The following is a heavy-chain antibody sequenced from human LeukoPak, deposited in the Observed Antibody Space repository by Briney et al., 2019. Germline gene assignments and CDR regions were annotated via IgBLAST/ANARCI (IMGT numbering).Heavy chain of an antibody. D-gene: IGHD2-2*01. V-gene: IGHV3-64D*06. CDR3: VKDPSDCSSTSCLYYFDY. CDR1: GFTFSSYA. Sequence: GGSLRLSCSASGFTFSSYAMQWVRQPPGKGLEYVSAIRSNGGSTYYADSVKGRFTISRDNSKYTLYLRLSSMRAGDTAVYYCVKDPSDCSSTSCLYYFDYWGPGTLDTVSS. CDR2: IRSNGGST. J-gene: IGHJ4*02.